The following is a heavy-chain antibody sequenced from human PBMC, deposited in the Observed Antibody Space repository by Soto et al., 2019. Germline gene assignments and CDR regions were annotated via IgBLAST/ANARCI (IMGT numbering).Heavy chain of an antibody. CDR2: IYYSGST. V-gene: IGHV4-31*03. CDR3: ARDRTRYPSFFDY. CDR1: GGSISSGGYY. Sequence: QVQLQESGPGLVKPSQTLSLTCTVSGGSISSGGYYWSWIRQHPGKGLEWIGYIYYSGSTYYNPSLKRRVTISVDTSKNQFSLKLSSVTAADTAVYYCARDRTRYPSFFDYWGQGTLVTVSS. D-gene: IGHD1-1*01. J-gene: IGHJ4*02.